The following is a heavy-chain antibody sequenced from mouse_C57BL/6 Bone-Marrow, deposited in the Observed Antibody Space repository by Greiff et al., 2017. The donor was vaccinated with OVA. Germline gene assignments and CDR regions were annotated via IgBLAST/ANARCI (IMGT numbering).Heavy chain of an antibody. CDR3: ARGATVVPAY. D-gene: IGHD1-1*01. CDR2: IYPGDGDT. CDR1: GYAFSSYW. J-gene: IGHJ3*01. V-gene: IGHV1-80*01. Sequence: VQLQESGAELVKPGASVKISCKASGYAFSSYWMNWVKQRPGKGLEWIGQIYPGDGDTNYNGKFKGEATLTADKSSSTAYMQLSSLTSEDSAVYFCARGATVVPAYWGQGTLVTVSA.